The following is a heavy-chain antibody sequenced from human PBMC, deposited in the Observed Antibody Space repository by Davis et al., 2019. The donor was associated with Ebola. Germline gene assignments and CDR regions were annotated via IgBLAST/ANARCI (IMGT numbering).Heavy chain of an antibody. CDR1: GFTFSSYG. J-gene: IGHJ6*02. D-gene: IGHD2/OR15-2a*01. V-gene: IGHV3-30*03. CDR2: ISYDGSNK. Sequence: GGSLRLSCAASGFTFSSYGMHWVRQAPGKGLEWVAVISYDGSNKYYADSVKGRFTISRDNSKNTLYLQMNSLRDEDTAVYYCARPAKRTADGRRAYYANYYGMDVWGQGTTVTVSS. CDR3: ARPAKRTADGRRAYYANYYGMDV.